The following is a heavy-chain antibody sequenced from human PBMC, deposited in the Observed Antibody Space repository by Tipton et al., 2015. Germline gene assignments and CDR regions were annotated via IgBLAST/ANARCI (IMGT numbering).Heavy chain of an antibody. CDR3: ARGAVSDGDSRKSTFDY. V-gene: IGHV1-8*01. J-gene: IGHJ4*01. Sequence: QLVQSGAEGKKPGASVKVSCKASGYTFTSYDINWVRQATGQGLEWMGWMNPSSGNTGYAQMFQGRVTMTRNTSISTAYMELSSLRSDDTAVYYCARGAVSDGDSRKSTFDYWGRGTLVTVSS. D-gene: IGHD2-21*02. CDR2: MNPSSGNT. CDR1: GYTFTSYD.